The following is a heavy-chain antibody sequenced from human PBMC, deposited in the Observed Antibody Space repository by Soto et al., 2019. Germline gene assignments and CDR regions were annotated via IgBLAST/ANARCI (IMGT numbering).Heavy chain of an antibody. J-gene: IGHJ6*02. Sequence: SQTLSLTCAISGDSVSSNSAAWNWIRQSPSRGLEWLGRTYYRSKWYNDYAVSVKSRITINPDTSKNQFSLQLNSVTPEDTAVYYCARWYSSSKGYYYYYGMDVWGQGTTVTVSS. CDR1: GDSVSSNSAA. CDR2: TYYRSKWYN. V-gene: IGHV6-1*01. CDR3: ARWYSSSKGYYYYYGMDV. D-gene: IGHD6-13*01.